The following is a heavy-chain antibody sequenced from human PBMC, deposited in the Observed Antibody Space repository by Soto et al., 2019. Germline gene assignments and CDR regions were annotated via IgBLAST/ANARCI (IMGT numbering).Heavy chain of an antibody. V-gene: IGHV1-69*01. CDR3: ARSCANSGRGGVAFGF. Sequence: QVQLVQSGAEVKKPGSSVKVSCTTSGGTISSFGMNWVRQAPGQGLEWMGGIVPIDGSTKYAEKFQGRVTITADASTSSVYMERSSMSSEDAAVYYCARSCANSGRGGVAFGFFGEGTLLTVSP. CDR2: IVPIDGST. CDR1: GGTISSFG. J-gene: IGHJ4*02. D-gene: IGHD1-1*01.